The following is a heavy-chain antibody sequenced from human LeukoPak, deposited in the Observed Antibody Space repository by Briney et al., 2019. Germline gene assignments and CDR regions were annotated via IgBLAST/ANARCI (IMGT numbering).Heavy chain of an antibody. CDR3: AVQKITIFGVEIGLDP. CDR2: IYYSGST. Sequence: KPSETLSLTCTVSSGSISSSSYYCGWSRQPPGKGLEWMGSIYYSGSTYYNPSLTSRVTISVYTSKNQFSLQLRSVTAADTAVYYCAVQKITIFGVEIGLDPWGQGTLVTVSS. J-gene: IGHJ5*02. CDR1: SGSISSSSYY. V-gene: IGHV4-39*01. D-gene: IGHD3-3*01.